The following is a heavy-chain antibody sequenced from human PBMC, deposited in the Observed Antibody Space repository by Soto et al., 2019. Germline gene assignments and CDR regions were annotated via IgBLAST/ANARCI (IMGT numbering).Heavy chain of an antibody. CDR1: GFTFSSYA. Sequence: GGSLRLSCAASGFTFSSYAMNWVRQAPGKGLEWVSTISSDGVTTYYAASVKGRFTISRDNSKNTMYLQMSSLRAEDTAVYYCAKDQTGISSSTDFDYWGQGTLVTVSS. D-gene: IGHD6-6*01. V-gene: IGHV3-23*01. J-gene: IGHJ4*02. CDR3: AKDQTGISSSTDFDY. CDR2: ISSDGVTT.